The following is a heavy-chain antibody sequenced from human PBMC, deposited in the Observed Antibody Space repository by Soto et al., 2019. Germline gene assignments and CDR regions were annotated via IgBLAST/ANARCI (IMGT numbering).Heavy chain of an antibody. J-gene: IGHJ4*02. CDR1: GFTFSSYA. D-gene: IGHD3-10*01. Sequence: GGSLRLSCAASGFTFSSYAMSWVRQAPGKGLEWVSAISGSGGSTYYADSVKGRFTISSDNSKNTLYLQMNSLRAEDTAVYYCATYPDPDYYGSDYWGQGTLVTVSS. CDR2: ISGSGGST. V-gene: IGHV3-23*01. CDR3: ATYPDPDYYGSDY.